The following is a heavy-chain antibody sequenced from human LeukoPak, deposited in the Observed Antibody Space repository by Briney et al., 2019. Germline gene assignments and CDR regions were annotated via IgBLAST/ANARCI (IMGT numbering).Heavy chain of an antibody. D-gene: IGHD6-13*01. J-gene: IGHJ6*03. Sequence: GGSLRLSCAAPGFTFSNYNMNWVRQAPGKGLEWISSITSSSSYKFYADSVKGRFTISRDNAKNSLYLQMNSLRAEDTAVYYCARDQLGSSWFYYYYYMDVWGKGTTVTISS. CDR2: ITSSSSYK. V-gene: IGHV3-21*01. CDR1: GFTFSNYN. CDR3: ARDQLGSSWFYYYYYMDV.